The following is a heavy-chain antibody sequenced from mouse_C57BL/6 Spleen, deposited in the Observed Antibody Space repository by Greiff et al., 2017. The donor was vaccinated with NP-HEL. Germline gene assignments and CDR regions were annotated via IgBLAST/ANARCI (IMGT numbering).Heavy chain of an antibody. D-gene: IGHD2-2*01. V-gene: IGHV1-64*01. CDR3: ARWGYDVRCDY. J-gene: IGHJ2*01. CDR1: GYTFTSYW. Sequence: QVQLQQPGAELVKPGASVKLSCKASGYTFTSYWMHWVKQRPGQGLEWIGMIHPNSGSTNYNEKFKSKATLTVDKSSSTAYMQLSSLTSEDSAVYYCARWGYDVRCDYWGQGTTLTVSS. CDR2: IHPNSGST.